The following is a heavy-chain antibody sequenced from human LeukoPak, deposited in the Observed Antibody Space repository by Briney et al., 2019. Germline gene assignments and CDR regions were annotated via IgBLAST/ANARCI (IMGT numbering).Heavy chain of an antibody. J-gene: IGHJ4*02. Sequence: GGSLRLSCAASGFTFSSYGMHWVRQAPGKGLEWVAIIWYDGTNKYYAASVKGRFTISRDNSKNTLYLQMNSLRDEDTAVYYCARGTNFDYWGQGTLVTVSS. CDR3: ARGTNFDY. CDR2: IWYDGTNK. V-gene: IGHV3-33*01. D-gene: IGHD1-14*01. CDR1: GFTFSSYG.